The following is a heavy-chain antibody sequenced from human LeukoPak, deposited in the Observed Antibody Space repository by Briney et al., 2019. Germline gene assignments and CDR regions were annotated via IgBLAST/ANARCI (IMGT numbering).Heavy chain of an antibody. D-gene: IGHD6-13*01. V-gene: IGHV1-2*02. CDR2: INPNSGGT. CDR1: GYTFTGYY. Sequence: GASVTVSCKASGYTFTGYYMHWVRQAPGQGLEWMGWINPNSGGTNYAQKFQGRVTMTRDTSISTAYMELSRLRSDDTAVYYCATQGTSSSWSYYFDYWGQGTLVTVSS. CDR3: ATQGTSSSWSYYFDY. J-gene: IGHJ4*02.